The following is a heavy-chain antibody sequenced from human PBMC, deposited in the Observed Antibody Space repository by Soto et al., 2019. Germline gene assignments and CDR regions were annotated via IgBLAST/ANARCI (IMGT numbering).Heavy chain of an antibody. CDR3: VGDPVPAAKNFRYYYMDV. D-gene: IGHD2-2*01. J-gene: IGHJ6*03. CDR1: GFTFSSYA. CDR2: ISGSGGST. V-gene: IGHV3-23*01. Sequence: GGSLRLSCAASGFTFSSYAMSWVRQAPGKGLEWVSAISGSGGSTYYADSVKGRFTISRDNAKNTLSLQMNSLTAEDTAVYYCVGDPVPAAKNFRYYYMDVWGKGTTVTVSS.